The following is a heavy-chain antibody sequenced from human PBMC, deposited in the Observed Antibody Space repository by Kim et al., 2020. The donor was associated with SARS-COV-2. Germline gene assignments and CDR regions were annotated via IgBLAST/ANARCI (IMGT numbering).Heavy chain of an antibody. CDR3: ASDWNYRGRYYYYYGMDV. CDR1: GGYFSGYY. V-gene: IGHV4-34*01. D-gene: IGHD1-7*01. J-gene: IGHJ6*01. Sequence: SETLSLTCAVYGGYFSGYYWSWIRQPPGKGLEWIGEINHSGSTNYNPSLKSRVTISVDTSKNQFSLKLSSVTAADTAVYYCASDWNYRGRYYYYYGMDV. CDR2: INHSGST.